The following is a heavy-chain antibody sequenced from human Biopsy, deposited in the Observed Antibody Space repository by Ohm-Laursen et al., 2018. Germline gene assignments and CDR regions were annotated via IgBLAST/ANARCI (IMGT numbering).Heavy chain of an antibody. CDR3: ARAGDFGSRGAGDY. Sequence: SLRLSCAASGFLFSRHAMHWVRQAPGKGLEYVSAISNTGDGTYYANSVKGRFTVSRDNSGNRLYLQMDSLGIEDTAIYFCARAGDFGSRGAGDYWGRGTLVTVSS. D-gene: IGHD3-10*01. V-gene: IGHV3-64*01. CDR1: GFLFSRHA. J-gene: IGHJ4*02. CDR2: ISNTGDGT.